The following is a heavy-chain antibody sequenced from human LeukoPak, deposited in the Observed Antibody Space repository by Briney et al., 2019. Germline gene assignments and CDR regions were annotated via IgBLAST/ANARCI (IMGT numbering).Heavy chain of an antibody. CDR2: IKQDGSEK. CDR3: TRENDDSGYDFDAFDI. Sequence: GGSLRLSCAASGFTFSSYWMSWVRQAPGRGLEWVANIKQDGSEKYYVDSVKGRFTITRDNAKNSLHLQMNSLRAEDTAVYYCTRENDDSGYDFDAFDIWGQGTMVTVSS. CDR1: GFTFSSYW. D-gene: IGHD5-12*01. V-gene: IGHV3-7*01. J-gene: IGHJ3*02.